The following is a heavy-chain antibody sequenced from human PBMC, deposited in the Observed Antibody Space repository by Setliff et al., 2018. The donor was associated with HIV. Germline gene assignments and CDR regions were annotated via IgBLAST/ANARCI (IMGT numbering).Heavy chain of an antibody. J-gene: IGHJ5*02. CDR1: GYVFTTYV. D-gene: IGHD3-10*01. CDR2: ITANTGNP. V-gene: IGHV7-4-1*02. CDR3: ARDYNYASGTYNWFDP. Sequence: ASVKVSCKASGYVFTTYVINWVRQAPGRGLELIGWITANTGNPRYATGFTGRFVFSLDTSATTAHLQINGLKTDDTAVYYCARDYNYASGTYNWFDPWGQGTLVTVSS.